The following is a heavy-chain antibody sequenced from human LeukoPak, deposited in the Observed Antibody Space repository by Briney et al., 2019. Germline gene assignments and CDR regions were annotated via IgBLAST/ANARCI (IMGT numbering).Heavy chain of an antibody. CDR2: ISSSGSTI. Sequence: GGSLRLSCAASGFTFSDYYMSWIRQAPGKGLEWVSYISSSGSTIYYADSVKGRFTISRDNAKNSLYLQMNSLRAEDTAVYYCARDRDYYYGSGSYYTFGDWGQGTLVTVSS. J-gene: IGHJ4*02. CDR1: GFTFSDYY. V-gene: IGHV3-11*01. D-gene: IGHD3-10*01. CDR3: ARDRDYYYGSGSYYTFGD.